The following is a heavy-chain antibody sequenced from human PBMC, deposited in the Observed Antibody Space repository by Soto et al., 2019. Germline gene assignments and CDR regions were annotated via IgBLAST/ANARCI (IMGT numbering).Heavy chain of an antibody. J-gene: IGHJ6*02. CDR3: AVGGNYLSMDV. CDR1: GYTFTSYY. V-gene: IGHV1-46*01. D-gene: IGHD4-4*01. Sequence: QVQLVQSGAEVKKPGASVKVSCKASGYTFTSYYMHWVRLAPGQGLEWMGIINPDGGGTSYAQQFQCRVIMTMDTSTSTVYMEMSSLRSEDTAVYYCAVGGNYLSMDVWGQGTTVTVSS. CDR2: INPDGGGT.